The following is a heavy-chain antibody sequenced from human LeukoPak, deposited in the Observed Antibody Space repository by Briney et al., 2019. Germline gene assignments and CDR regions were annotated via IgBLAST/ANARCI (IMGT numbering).Heavy chain of an antibody. CDR1: GFTFSNAW. J-gene: IGHJ4*02. D-gene: IGHD3-10*01. CDR2: ISYDGSNK. Sequence: GGSLRLSCAASGFTFSNAWMTWVRQAPGKGLEWVAIISYDGSNKYYADSVKGRFTISRDNSKNTLYLQMNSLRAEDTAVYYCAKDLRAFGSGSFYRIFDYWGQGTLVTVSS. V-gene: IGHV3-30*18. CDR3: AKDLRAFGSGSFYRIFDY.